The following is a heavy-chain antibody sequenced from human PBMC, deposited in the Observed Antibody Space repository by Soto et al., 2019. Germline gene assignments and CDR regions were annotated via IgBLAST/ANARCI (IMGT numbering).Heavy chain of an antibody. CDR2: IYYSGST. V-gene: IGHV4-31*03. Sequence: QVRLQESGPGLVKPSQTLSLTCTVSGGSISSGGYYWSWIRQHPGKGLEWIGYIYYSGSTYYNPSHKSRVTISVDTSKNQFSLKLSSVTAADTAVYYCARWRVAAAVSFVDVWGQGTTVTVSS. CDR1: GGSISSGGYY. CDR3: ARWRVAAAVSFVDV. D-gene: IGHD6-13*01. J-gene: IGHJ6*02.